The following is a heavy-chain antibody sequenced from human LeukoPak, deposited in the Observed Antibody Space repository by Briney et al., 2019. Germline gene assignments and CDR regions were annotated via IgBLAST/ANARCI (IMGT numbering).Heavy chain of an antibody. Sequence: PGESLKISCKGSGYTFTTYYIGWVRQMPGKGLEWMGIIYPGDSDARYSPSFQGQVTISVDKSISTAYLQWSSLKASDTAMYYCARQLGYCGGGSCPDSGFDHWGQGTQVTVSS. CDR2: IYPGDSDA. J-gene: IGHJ4*02. CDR3: ARQLGYCGGGSCPDSGFDH. D-gene: IGHD2-15*01. V-gene: IGHV5-51*01. CDR1: GYTFTTYY.